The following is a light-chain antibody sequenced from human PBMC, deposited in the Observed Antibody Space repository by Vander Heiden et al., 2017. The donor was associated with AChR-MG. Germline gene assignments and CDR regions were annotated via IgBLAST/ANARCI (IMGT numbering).Light chain of an antibody. CDR2: AAS. CDR1: QGISRW. Sequence: DIQMTQSPSSVSASVGDRVTITCRASQGISRWLAWYQQKPGKAPQLLIYAASNLQSGVPSRFSGSGSGTDFTLTINGLQPEDFATYFCQQANGFPLTFGGRTKVEIK. V-gene: IGKV1D-12*01. J-gene: IGKJ4*01. CDR3: QQANGFPLT.